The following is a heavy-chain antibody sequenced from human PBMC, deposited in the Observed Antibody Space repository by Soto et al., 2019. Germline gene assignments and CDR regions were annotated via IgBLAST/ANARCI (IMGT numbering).Heavy chain of an antibody. CDR1: GYTFTSYY. V-gene: IGHV1-46*01. J-gene: IGHJ2*01. D-gene: IGHD2-21*01. Sequence: QVQLVQSGAEVKKPGASVKVSCKASGYTFTSYYMHWVRQAPGQGLEWMGIINPSGGSTSYAQKFQGRVTMTRDTSESTVYMELSSLRSEDTAVYYCARGCDGTAPVTYWYFDLWGRGTLVTVSS. CDR2: INPSGGST. CDR3: ARGCDGTAPVTYWYFDL.